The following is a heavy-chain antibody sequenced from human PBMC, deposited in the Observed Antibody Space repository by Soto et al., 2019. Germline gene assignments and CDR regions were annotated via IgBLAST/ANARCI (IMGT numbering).Heavy chain of an antibody. J-gene: IGHJ4*02. CDR2: IYYSGST. CDR1: GGSISSDDYY. CDR3: ARNLGGYSYNYFDY. D-gene: IGHD5-18*01. V-gene: IGHV4-30-4*01. Sequence: SETLSLTCTVSGGSISSDDYYWSWIRQPPGKGLEWIGYIYYSGSTYYNPSLKSRVTISIDMSKNQFSLKLSSVTAADTAVYYCARNLGGYSYNYFDYWGQGTLVTVSS.